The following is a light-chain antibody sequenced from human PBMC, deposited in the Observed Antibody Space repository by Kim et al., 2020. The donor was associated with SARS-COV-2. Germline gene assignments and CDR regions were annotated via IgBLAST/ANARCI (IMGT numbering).Light chain of an antibody. Sequence: SPGERATLSCSASQGAAGRHVAWYQQKSGQAPRLLIFGASNRAAGIPDRFSGSGSGTDFTLTISRLEPEDFVVYYCQHYGTSPYTFGQGTKVDIK. V-gene: IGKV3-20*01. CDR1: QGAAGRH. CDR3: QHYGTSPYT. J-gene: IGKJ2*01. CDR2: GAS.